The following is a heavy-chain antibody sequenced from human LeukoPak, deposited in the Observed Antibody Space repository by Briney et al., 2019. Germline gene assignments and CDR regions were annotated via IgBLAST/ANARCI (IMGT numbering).Heavy chain of an antibody. CDR3: ASGRGTEFMFEYSSSNYYYYMDV. D-gene: IGHD6-6*01. CDR2: IYTSGST. Sequence: MPSETLSLTCTVSGGSISSYYWSWIRQPAGKGLGWIGRIYTSGSTNYNPSLKSRVTISVDTSKNQFSLKLSSVTAADTAVYYCASGRGTEFMFEYSSSNYYYYMDVWGKGTTVTVSS. V-gene: IGHV4-4*07. CDR1: GGSISSYY. J-gene: IGHJ6*03.